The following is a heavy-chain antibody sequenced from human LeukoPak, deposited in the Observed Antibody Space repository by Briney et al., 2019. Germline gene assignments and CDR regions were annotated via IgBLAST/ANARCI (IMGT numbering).Heavy chain of an antibody. CDR1: GFTLSSYS. CDR2: ISSSSSYI. CDR3: ARVTMVRGVTDFDY. V-gene: IGHV3-21*01. D-gene: IGHD3-10*01. J-gene: IGHJ4*02. Sequence: GGSLRLSCAASGFTLSSYSMNWVRQAPGKGLEWVSSISSSSSYIYYADSVKGRFTISRDNAKNSLYLQMNSLRAEDTAVYYCARVTMVRGVTDFDYWGQGTLVTVSS.